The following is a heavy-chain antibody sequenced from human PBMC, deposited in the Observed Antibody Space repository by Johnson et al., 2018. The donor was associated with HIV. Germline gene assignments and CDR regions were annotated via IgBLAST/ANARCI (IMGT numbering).Heavy chain of an antibody. J-gene: IGHJ3*02. Sequence: QVQLVESGGGVVQPGRSLRLSCAASGFTFSNYPIHWVRQAPGKGLEWVAVMSYDGSNKYYADSVKGRLTISRDNSKNTLYLQMNSLSAEDTAVYYCARENSSGYHDAFDIWGQGTLVTVSS. CDR1: GFTFSNYP. CDR2: MSYDGSNK. CDR3: ARENSSGYHDAFDI. D-gene: IGHD3-22*01. V-gene: IGHV3-30-3*01.